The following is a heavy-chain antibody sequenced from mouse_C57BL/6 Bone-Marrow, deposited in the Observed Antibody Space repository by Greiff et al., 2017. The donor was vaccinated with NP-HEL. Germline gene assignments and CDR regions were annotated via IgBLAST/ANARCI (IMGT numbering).Heavy chain of an antibody. V-gene: IGHV12-3*01. CDR2: ITHSGAT. CDR3: TGVLGGYDAMDY. CDR1: GFPITSGYY. D-gene: IGHD1-1*02. Sequence: VQLVESGPGLVQPSQSPFLTCSITGFPITSGYYWIWIRQSPGKPLVWLGYITHSGATFYNPSLQFPSPTTRDMSTYQFFPQLNSVTTADTAVYYYTGVLGGYDAMDYWGQGTSVTVSS. J-gene: IGHJ4*01.